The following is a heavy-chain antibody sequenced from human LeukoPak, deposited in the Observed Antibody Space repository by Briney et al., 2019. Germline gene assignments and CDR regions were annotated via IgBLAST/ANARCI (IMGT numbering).Heavy chain of an antibody. D-gene: IGHD3-10*01. J-gene: IGHJ4*02. Sequence: GGSLRLSCAASGFTFSSYAMSWVRQAPGQGLEWVSAISGSGGSTYYADSVKGRFTISRDNSKNTLYLQMNSLRAEDTAVYYCAKGGTMVRGVYLEAYYFDYWGQGTLVTVSS. CDR3: AKGGTMVRGVYLEAYYFDY. CDR1: GFTFSSYA. CDR2: ISGSGGST. V-gene: IGHV3-23*01.